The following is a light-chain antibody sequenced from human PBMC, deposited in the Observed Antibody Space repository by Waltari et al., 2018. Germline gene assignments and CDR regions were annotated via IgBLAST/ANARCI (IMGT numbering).Light chain of an antibody. CDR3: QRYNSYPIT. CDR2: AAS. CDR1: QTISTY. J-gene: IGKJ3*01. Sequence: DIQMTQSPSSLSASVGDRVTITCRASQTISTYLNWYQQKPGKAPKLLIFAASILQSGVPSRFSGSGSGTDFTLTISSLQPDDFATYYCQRYNSYPITFGPGTKVDI. V-gene: IGKV1-39*01.